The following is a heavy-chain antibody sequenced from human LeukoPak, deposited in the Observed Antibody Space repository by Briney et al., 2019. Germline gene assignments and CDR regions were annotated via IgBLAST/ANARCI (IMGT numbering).Heavy chain of an antibody. J-gene: IGHJ5*02. CDR2: ISAYNGNT. CDR1: GYTFTSYG. D-gene: IGHD3-10*01. CDR3: ARDPDILTMVRGVMVDNWFDP. V-gene: IGHV1-18*01. Sequence: ASVKVSCKASGYTFTSYGISWVRQAPGQGLEWMGWISAYNGNTNYAQKLQGRVTMTTDTSTSTAYMELRSLRSDDTAVYYCARDPDILTMVRGVMVDNWFDPWGQGTLVTVSS.